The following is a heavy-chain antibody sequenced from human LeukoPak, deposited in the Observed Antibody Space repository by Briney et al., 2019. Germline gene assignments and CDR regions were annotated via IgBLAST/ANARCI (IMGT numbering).Heavy chain of an antibody. D-gene: IGHD2-21*02. J-gene: IGHJ4*02. Sequence: SETLSLTCTVSGGSISSYYWSWIRQPPGKGLEWIGYIYYSGSTNYNPSLKSRVTISVDTSKNQFSLKLSSVTAADTAVYYSARDSCGGDCSFDYWGQGTLVTVSS. CDR2: IYYSGST. CDR3: ARDSCGGDCSFDY. V-gene: IGHV4-59*01. CDR1: GGSISSYY.